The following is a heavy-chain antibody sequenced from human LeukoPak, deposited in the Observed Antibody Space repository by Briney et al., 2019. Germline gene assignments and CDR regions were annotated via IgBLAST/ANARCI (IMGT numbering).Heavy chain of an antibody. CDR1: GFTFSSYG. CDR3: AKGRRGYSGYDRNREFDY. V-gene: IGHV3-30*18. D-gene: IGHD5-12*01. J-gene: IGHJ4*02. CDR2: ISHDGSNK. Sequence: GGSLRLSCAASGFTFSSYGMHWVRQAPGKGLEWVAAISHDGSNKYYADSVKGRFTSSRDNSKNTLYLQMNTLRAEDTAVYYCAKGRRGYSGYDRNREFDYGGQGTLVTVSS.